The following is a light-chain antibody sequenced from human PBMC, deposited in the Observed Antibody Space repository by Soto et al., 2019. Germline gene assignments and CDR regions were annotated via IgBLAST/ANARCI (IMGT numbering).Light chain of an antibody. CDR1: QSISGW. V-gene: IGKV1-5*01. Sequence: DIPMTQSPSTLSASVGDIVTITCRASQSISGWLAWYQQKPGKAPKVLIYDVSSLESGVPSRFSGSGSGTELTLAISSLQPDDFATYYCQQYNSYPWTFGQGTKVDIK. CDR3: QQYNSYPWT. CDR2: DVS. J-gene: IGKJ1*01.